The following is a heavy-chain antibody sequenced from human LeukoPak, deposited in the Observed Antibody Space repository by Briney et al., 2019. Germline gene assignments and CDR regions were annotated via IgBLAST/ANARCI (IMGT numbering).Heavy chain of an antibody. CDR3: AKHEGYSYGLEYFDY. J-gene: IGHJ4*02. V-gene: IGHV3-23*01. Sequence: QSGGSLRLSCAASGFAFSSYAMSWVRQAPGKGLEWVSAISGGGDSTYYADSVQGRFTIPRVNSKDTLYLQMNSLRAEDTAVYYCAKHEGYSYGLEYFDYWGQGTLVTVSS. D-gene: IGHD5-18*01. CDR2: ISGGGDST. CDR1: GFAFSSYA.